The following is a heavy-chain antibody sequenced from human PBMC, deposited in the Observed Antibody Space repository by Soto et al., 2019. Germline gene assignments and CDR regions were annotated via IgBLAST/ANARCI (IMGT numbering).Heavy chain of an antibody. V-gene: IGHV3-23*01. CDR1: GFTFKNYD. J-gene: IGHJ4*02. D-gene: IGHD3-10*01. CDR3: AKNRQFRSYYESAGHYDN. CDR2: ISGSGGVT. Sequence: EVELLESGGGLVQPGVSLRLSCVASGFTFKNYDMRWIRQAPGKGLEWVSGISGSGGVTYYADSVKGRFTISRDNPKNTLYLQMNSLRAEDTAIYYCAKNRQFRSYYESAGHYDNWGQGTLVTVSS.